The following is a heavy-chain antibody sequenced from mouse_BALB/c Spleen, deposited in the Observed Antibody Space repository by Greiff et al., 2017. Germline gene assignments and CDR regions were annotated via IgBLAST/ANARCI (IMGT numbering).Heavy chain of an antibody. J-gene: IGHJ4*01. CDR2: IWTGGGT. D-gene: IGHD2-4*01. Sequence: VQLQQSGPGLVAPSQSLSITCTVSGFSLTSYDISWIRQPPGKGLEWLGVIWTGGGTNYNSAFMSRLSISKDNSKSQVFLKMNSLQTDDTAIYYCVREGDDYDGPYAMDYWGQGTSVTVSS. CDR1: GFSLTSYD. CDR3: VREGDDYDGPYAMDY. V-gene: IGHV2-9-2*01.